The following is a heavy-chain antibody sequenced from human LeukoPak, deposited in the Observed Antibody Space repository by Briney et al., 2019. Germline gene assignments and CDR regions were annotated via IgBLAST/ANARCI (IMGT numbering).Heavy chain of an antibody. CDR2: IRYDGSEK. J-gene: IGHJ5*02. V-gene: IGHV3-30*02. Sequence: GGSLRLSCAASGFTFSSYGMHWVRQAPGKGLEWVAFIRYDGSEKYYADSVKGRFTISRDNSKNTLYLQMNSLRAEDTAVYYCAKDLRVGWFDPWGQGNLVTVSS. D-gene: IGHD2-15*01. CDR1: GFTFSSYG. CDR3: AKDLRVGWFDP.